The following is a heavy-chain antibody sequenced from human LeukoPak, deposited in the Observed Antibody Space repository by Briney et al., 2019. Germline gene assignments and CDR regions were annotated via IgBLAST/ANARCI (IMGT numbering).Heavy chain of an antibody. V-gene: IGHV3-48*03. Sequence: GGSLRLSCAASGFTFSNYEMNWVRQAPGKGLEWVSYISSSGRTKNYADSVKGRFTISRDNAKNSLYLQMNNLRAEDTAIYYCAKYGDYRYLYGMDVWGQGTTVTVSS. J-gene: IGHJ6*02. CDR1: GFTFSNYE. D-gene: IGHD4-17*01. CDR3: AKYGDYRYLYGMDV. CDR2: ISSSGRTK.